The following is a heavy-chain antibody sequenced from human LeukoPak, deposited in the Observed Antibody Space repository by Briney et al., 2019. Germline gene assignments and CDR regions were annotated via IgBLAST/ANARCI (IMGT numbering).Heavy chain of an antibody. CDR3: AHGGGLTVTTFGGFDY. CDR2: IYWDDDK. CDR1: GFSLSTSGVG. J-gene: IGHJ4*02. D-gene: IGHD4-17*01. Sequence: ESGPTLVNPTQTLTLTCTFSGFSLSTSGVGVGWIRQPPGKALEWLALIYWDDDKRYSPSLKSRLTITKDTSKNQVVLTMTNMDPVDTATYYCAHGGGLTVTTFGGFDYWGQGTLVTVSS. V-gene: IGHV2-5*02.